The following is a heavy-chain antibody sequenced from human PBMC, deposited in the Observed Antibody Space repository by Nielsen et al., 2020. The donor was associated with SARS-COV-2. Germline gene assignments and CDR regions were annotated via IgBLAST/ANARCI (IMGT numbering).Heavy chain of an antibody. CDR2: INPNSGGT. CDR3: TRDYYDSTGYFNFDY. Sequence: ASVKVSCKASGYTFTGYYMHWVRQAPGQGLEWMGRINPNSGGTNYAQKFQGRVTMTRDTSISTAYMELTSLRSDDTAVYYCTRDYYDSTGYFNFDYWGQGTRVSVSS. J-gene: IGHJ4*02. D-gene: IGHD3-22*01. CDR1: GYTFTGYY. V-gene: IGHV1-2*06.